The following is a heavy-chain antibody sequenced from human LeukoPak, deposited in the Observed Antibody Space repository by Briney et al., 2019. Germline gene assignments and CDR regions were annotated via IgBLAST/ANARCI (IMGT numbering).Heavy chain of an antibody. J-gene: IGHJ4*02. Sequence: GGSLRLSCAASGFPFSSYGMHWVRQAPGKGLEWVSFIRYDESNKYYADSVKGRFTISRDSSNNTLYLQMNSLRAEDTAVYYCARVWGPFDYWGQGTLVTVSS. D-gene: IGHD7-27*01. CDR3: ARVWGPFDY. CDR2: IRYDESNK. CDR1: GFPFSSYG. V-gene: IGHV3-30*02.